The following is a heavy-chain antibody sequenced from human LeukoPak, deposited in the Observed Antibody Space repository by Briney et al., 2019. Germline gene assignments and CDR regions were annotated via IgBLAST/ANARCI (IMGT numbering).Heavy chain of an antibody. CDR1: GFTFSSYA. CDR3: ARSVTNGNYYYYMDV. J-gene: IGHJ6*03. V-gene: IGHV3-23*01. CDR2: ISGSGGST. Sequence: GGSLRLSCAASGFTFSSYAVSWVRQAPGKGLEWVSSISGSGGSTYSADSVKGRFTISRDNSKNTLYLQMNSLRGEDTALYYCARSVTNGNYYYYMDVWGKGTTVIVSS.